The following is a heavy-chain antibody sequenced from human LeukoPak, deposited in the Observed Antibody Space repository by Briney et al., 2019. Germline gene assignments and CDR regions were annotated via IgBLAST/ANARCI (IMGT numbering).Heavy chain of an antibody. CDR2: ISYDGSNK. V-gene: IGHV3-30-3*01. CDR3: AAQWLVQGY. J-gene: IGHJ4*02. D-gene: IGHD6-19*01. Sequence: GGSLRLSCAASGFTFSSYAMHWVRQAPGKGLEWVAVISYDGSNKYYADSVKGRFTISRDNSKSTLYLQMNSLRAEDTAVYYCAAQWLVQGYWGQGTLVTVSS. CDR1: GFTFSSYA.